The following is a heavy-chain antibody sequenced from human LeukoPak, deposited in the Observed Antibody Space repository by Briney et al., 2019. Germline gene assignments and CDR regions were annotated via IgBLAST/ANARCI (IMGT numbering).Heavy chain of an antibody. CDR2: IIPIFGTA. CDR3: ARDMNDILSYYYYGMDV. CDR1: GGTFSSYA. Sequence: GASVKVSCKASGGTFSSYAISWVRQAPGQGLEWMGGIIPIFGTANYAQKLQGRVTMTTDTSTSTAYMELRSLRSDDTAVYYCARDMNDILSYYYYGMDVWGQGTTVTVSS. V-gene: IGHV1-69*05. J-gene: IGHJ6*02. D-gene: IGHD3-9*01.